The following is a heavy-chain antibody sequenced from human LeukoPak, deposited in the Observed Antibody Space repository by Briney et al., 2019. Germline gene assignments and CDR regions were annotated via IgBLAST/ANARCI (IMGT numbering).Heavy chain of an antibody. V-gene: IGHV4-28*06. Sequence: SETLSLTCAVSGYSISSSNWWGWIRQPPGKGLEWIGYIYYSGRTNYNPSLKSRVTMSIDTSKNQFSLKLSSVTALDTAVYYCARTMVGGYDYSVPGYYYYYMDVWGKGIMVTISS. CDR1: GYSISSSNW. D-gene: IGHD5-12*01. CDR2: IYYSGRT. J-gene: IGHJ6*03. CDR3: ARTMVGGYDYSVPGYYYYYMDV.